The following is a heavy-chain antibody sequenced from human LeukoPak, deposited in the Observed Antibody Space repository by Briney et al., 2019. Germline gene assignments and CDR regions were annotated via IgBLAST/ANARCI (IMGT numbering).Heavy chain of an antibody. CDR3: ARHEGRYFDWLEVGDY. D-gene: IGHD3-9*01. Sequence: SETLSLTCTVSGGSISSYYWSWIRQPPGKGLEWIGYIYYSGSTNYNPSLKSRVTISVDTSKNQFSLKLSSVTAADTAVYYCARHEGRYFDWLEVGDYWGQGTLVTVSS. V-gene: IGHV4-59*01. CDR2: IYYSGST. J-gene: IGHJ4*02. CDR1: GGSISSYY.